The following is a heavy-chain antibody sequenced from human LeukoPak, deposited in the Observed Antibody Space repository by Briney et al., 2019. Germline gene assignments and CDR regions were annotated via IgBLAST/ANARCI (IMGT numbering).Heavy chain of an antibody. V-gene: IGHV3-7*04. CDR2: IKYDGSEK. CDR1: GFTFSRNW. Sequence: GGSLRPSCAASGFTFSRNWMSWVRQAPGKGLEWVANIKYDGSEKYYVDSVKGRFTISRDNAKNSLYMQMTSLRAEDTAVYYCARVQTGTTNWFDPWGQGTLVTVSS. CDR3: ARVQTGTTNWFDP. J-gene: IGHJ5*02. D-gene: IGHD1-1*01.